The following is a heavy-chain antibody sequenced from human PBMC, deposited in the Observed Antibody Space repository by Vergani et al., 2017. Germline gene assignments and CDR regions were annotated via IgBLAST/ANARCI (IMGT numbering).Heavy chain of an antibody. Sequence: EVQLVESGGGLVQLGGPLRLPCAASGFTFSSSRMSWVRQAPGKGLEWVANIKQDGSEKSYVDSVKGRFTISRDNAKNSLYLQMDSLRAEDTAVYDCARSKEKYYDVGSDDWGQGTLVTVSS. CDR2: IKQDGSEK. D-gene: IGHD3-10*02. J-gene: IGHJ4*02. CDR3: ARSKEKYYDVGSDD. CDR1: GFTFSSSR. V-gene: IGHV3-7*01.